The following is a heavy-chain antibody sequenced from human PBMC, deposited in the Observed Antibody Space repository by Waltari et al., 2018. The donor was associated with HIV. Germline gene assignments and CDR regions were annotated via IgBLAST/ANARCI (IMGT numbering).Heavy chain of an antibody. CDR2: ISYDGSDK. V-gene: IGHV3-30*18. CDR1: GLTFSSYG. Sequence: QVQLVESGGGVVQPGMALRLSCAVSGLTFSSYGMHWVRQAPGKGLEWVAVISYDGSDKNYADSVKGRFTISRDNSKNTLYLQMNSLRAEDTAMYYCANPLPYDFWSGYQGGRAFDIWGQGTFVTVSS. D-gene: IGHD3-3*01. CDR3: ANPLPYDFWSGYQGGRAFDI. J-gene: IGHJ3*02.